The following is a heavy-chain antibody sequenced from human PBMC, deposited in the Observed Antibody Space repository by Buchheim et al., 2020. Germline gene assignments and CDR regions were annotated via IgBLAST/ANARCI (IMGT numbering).Heavy chain of an antibody. D-gene: IGHD6-13*01. Sequence: VQLVESGGGVVQPGGSLRLSCAASGFNFPTYAMHWVRQAPGKGLEWVAVISYDGSNKYYADSVKGRFTISRDNSKNTLYLQMNSLRAEDTAVYYCAKVKYSSSWYFDYWGQGTL. CDR1: GFNFPTYA. J-gene: IGHJ4*02. V-gene: IGHV3-30*18. CDR3: AKVKYSSSWYFDY. CDR2: ISYDGSNK.